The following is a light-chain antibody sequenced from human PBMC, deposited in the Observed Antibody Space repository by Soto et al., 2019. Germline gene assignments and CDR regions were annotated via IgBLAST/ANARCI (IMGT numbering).Light chain of an antibody. J-gene: IGKJ1*01. CDR2: GAS. CDR3: QQYGSS. CDR1: QSVSDY. Sequence: TQSPATLSVSPGERATLSCRASQSVSDYLAWYQQKPGQAPRLLIYGASSRATGIPDRFSGSGSGTDFTLTISRLEPEDFAVYYCQQYGSSFGQGTKVDIK. V-gene: IGKV3-20*01.